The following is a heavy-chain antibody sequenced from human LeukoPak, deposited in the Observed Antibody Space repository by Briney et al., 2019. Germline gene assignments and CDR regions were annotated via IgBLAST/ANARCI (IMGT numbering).Heavy chain of an antibody. CDR1: GGSISSYY. CDR2: IYTSGST. CDR3: ARASARSSTNYYYYYMDV. J-gene: IGHJ6*03. D-gene: IGHD2-2*01. Sequence: SETLSLTCTVSGGSISSYYWSWIRQPAGKGLEWIGRIYTSGSTNYNPSLKSRVTMSVDTSKNQFSLKLSSVTAADTAVYYCARASARSSTNYYYYYMDVWGKGTTVTVSS. V-gene: IGHV4-4*07.